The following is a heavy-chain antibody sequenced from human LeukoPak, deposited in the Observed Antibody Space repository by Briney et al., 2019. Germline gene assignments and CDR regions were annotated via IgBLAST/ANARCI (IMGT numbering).Heavy chain of an antibody. CDR2: ISNSGRTI. J-gene: IGHJ6*03. V-gene: IGHV3-48*03. CDR3: ARDSESETLYYFYYMDV. Sequence: GGSLRLSCAASGFTFTSYWMTWVRQAPGKGLEWVAYISNSGRTIYYADSVKGRFSISRDNTQNSLSLQMDSLRAEDTAVYYCARDSESETLYYFYYMDVWGKGTTVTVSS. D-gene: IGHD1-14*01. CDR1: GFTFTSYW.